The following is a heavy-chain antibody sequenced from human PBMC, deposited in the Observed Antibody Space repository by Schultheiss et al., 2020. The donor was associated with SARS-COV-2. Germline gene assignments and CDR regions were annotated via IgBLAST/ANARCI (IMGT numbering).Heavy chain of an antibody. CDR2: IYTSGST. J-gene: IGHJ4*02. CDR1: GGSFSGYY. D-gene: IGHD1-7*01. V-gene: IGHV4-59*10. Sequence: SQTLSLTCAVYGGSFSGYYWSWIRQPAGKGLEWIGRIYTSGSTNYNPSLKSRVTISVDTSKNQFSLKLSSVTAADTAVYYCASINWNYHLLFDYWGQGTLVTVSS. CDR3: ASINWNYHLLFDY.